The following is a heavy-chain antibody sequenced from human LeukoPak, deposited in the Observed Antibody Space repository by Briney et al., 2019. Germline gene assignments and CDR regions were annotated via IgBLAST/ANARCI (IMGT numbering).Heavy chain of an antibody. D-gene: IGHD3-3*01. CDR3: ASSARYYDFWSGRRAFYYYYYMDV. V-gene: IGHV1-69*01. CDR2: IIPIFGTA. Sequence: SVKVSCKASGGTFSSYAISWVRQAPGHGLEWVGGIIPIFGTANYAQKFQGRVTITADESTSTAYMELSSLRSEDTAVYYCASSARYYDFWSGRRAFYYYYYMDVWGKGTTVTVSS. J-gene: IGHJ6*03. CDR1: GGTFSSYA.